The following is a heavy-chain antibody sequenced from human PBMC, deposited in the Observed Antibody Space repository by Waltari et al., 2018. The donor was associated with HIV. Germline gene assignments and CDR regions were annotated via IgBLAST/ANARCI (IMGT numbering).Heavy chain of an antibody. CDR2: MYAEWAS. J-gene: IGHJ5*02. V-gene: IGHV3-53*02. D-gene: IGHD1-26*01. CDR3: TRGVRYFAP. Sequence: VQLVETGGGVYFPGEPLTVSCAVSGVLVGDSYLSWVRQVPGMGLEWVSVMYAEWASYYADSVKGRSMVSKNKAKNTFDLHIYASRVADTAIYYCTRGVRYFAPWGRGAPVSVS. CDR1: GVLVGDSY.